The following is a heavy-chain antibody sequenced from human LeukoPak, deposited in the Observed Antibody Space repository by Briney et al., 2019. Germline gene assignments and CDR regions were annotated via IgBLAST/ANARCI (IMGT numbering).Heavy chain of an antibody. CDR2: ISSSSSYI. V-gene: IGHV3-21*01. Sequence: GGSLRLSCAASGFTFSSYSMNWVRQAPAKGLDWVSSISSSSSYIYYADSVKGRFTISRDNAKNSLYLQMNSLRAEDTAVYYCAGTYGDDPSNFDYWGQGTLVTVSS. J-gene: IGHJ4*02. CDR1: GFTFSSYS. D-gene: IGHD4-17*01. CDR3: AGTYGDDPSNFDY.